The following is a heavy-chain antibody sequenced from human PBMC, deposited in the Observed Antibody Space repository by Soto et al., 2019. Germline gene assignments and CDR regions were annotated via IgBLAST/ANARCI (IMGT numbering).Heavy chain of an antibody. D-gene: IGHD4-4*01. CDR2: INPSGGST. J-gene: IGHJ6*02. CDR3: ATTVSTRYYYAMDV. Sequence: ASVKVSWKPAGYTFTSHYMHWVRQAPGQGLEWMGIINPSGGSTSYAQKFQGRVTMTRDKSINTAYVQWSSLKASDTAMYYCATTVSTRYYYAMDVWGQGTTVTVS. V-gene: IGHV1-46*01. CDR1: GYTFTSHY.